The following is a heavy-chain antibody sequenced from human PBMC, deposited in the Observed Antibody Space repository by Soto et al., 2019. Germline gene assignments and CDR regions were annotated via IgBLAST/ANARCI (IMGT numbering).Heavy chain of an antibody. V-gene: IGHV1-18*01. J-gene: IGHJ4*02. CDR2: ISAYNGNT. D-gene: IGHD6-6*01. CDR3: ARDKSIAARPTLSDY. CDR1: GGTFSSYA. Sequence: QVQLVQSGAEVKKPGSSVKVSCKASGGTFSSYAISWVRQAPGQGLEWMGWISAYNGNTNYAQKLQGRVTMTTDTSTSTAYMELRSLRSDDTAVYYCARDKSIAARPTLSDYWGQGTLVTVSS.